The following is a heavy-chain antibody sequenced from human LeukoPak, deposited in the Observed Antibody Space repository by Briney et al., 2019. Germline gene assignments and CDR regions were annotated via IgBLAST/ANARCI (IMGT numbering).Heavy chain of an antibody. D-gene: IGHD3-3*01. CDR3: ANWAGAPADYFSGPLDY. V-gene: IGHV1-3*04. CDR1: EYSLTQYP. J-gene: IGHJ4*02. Sequence: GASVKVSCKTSEYSLTQYPIHWVRQAPGQRLEWMGWINTVSGNTRYSQNFQGRVTITSYTSASTAYMELSYLKSEDTAIYYCANWAGAPADYFSGPLDYWGQGTLVTVSS. CDR2: INTVSGNT.